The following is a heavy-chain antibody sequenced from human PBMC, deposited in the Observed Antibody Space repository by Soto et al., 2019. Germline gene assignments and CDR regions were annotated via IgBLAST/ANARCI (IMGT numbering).Heavy chain of an antibody. V-gene: IGHV3-7*03. D-gene: IGHD5-12*01. Sequence: GGSQRHSRAASECTLSSYGMIWVRQATGKGLEWVANIKQDGSEKYYVDSVKGRFTISRDNAKNSLYLQMNGLRAEDTAVYYCARDRGGWLQLGYFDYWGQGTLVTVSS. J-gene: IGHJ4*02. CDR2: IKQDGSEK. CDR1: ECTLSSYG. CDR3: ARDRGGWLQLGYFDY.